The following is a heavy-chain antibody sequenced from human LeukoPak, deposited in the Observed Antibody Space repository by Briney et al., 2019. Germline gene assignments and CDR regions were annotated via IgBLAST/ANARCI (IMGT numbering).Heavy chain of an antibody. CDR3: AKEPFDH. CDR1: GFTFSAFG. Sequence: GGSLRLSCAASGFTFSAFGIHWVRQAAGKGLEWVAFIRYDASKKYYAESVKGRFTVSTSNSKNTLFLQMDSLRPEDTAVYFCAKEPFDHWGQGTLVAVSS. V-gene: IGHV3-30*02. CDR2: IRYDASKK. J-gene: IGHJ4*02.